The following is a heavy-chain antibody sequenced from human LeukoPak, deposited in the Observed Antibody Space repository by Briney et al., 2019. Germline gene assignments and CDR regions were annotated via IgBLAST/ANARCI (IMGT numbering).Heavy chain of an antibody. D-gene: IGHD1-26*01. J-gene: IGHJ4*02. CDR1: GGSISSHY. CDR2: IYYSGST. CDR3: ARASGSYLLDY. V-gene: IGHV4-59*11. Sequence: PSETLSLTCTVSGGSISSHYWSWIRQPPGKGLEWIGYIYYSGSTNYNPSLKSRVTISVDTSKNQFSLKLSSVTAADTAVYYCARASGSYLLDYWGQGTLVTVSS.